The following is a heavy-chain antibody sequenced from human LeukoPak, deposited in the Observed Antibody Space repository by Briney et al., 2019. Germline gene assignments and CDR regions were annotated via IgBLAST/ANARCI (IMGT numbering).Heavy chain of an antibody. V-gene: IGHV3-9*01. CDR1: GFTFDDYA. D-gene: IGHD6-19*01. CDR3: AKGGLRYSSGWYYFDY. J-gene: IGHJ4*02. Sequence: PGGSLRLSCAASGFTFDDYAMHWVRQATGKGLEWVSGISWNSGSIGYADSVKGRFTISRDNAKNSLYLQTSSLRAEDTALYYCAKGGLRYSSGWYYFDYWGQGTLVTVSS. CDR2: ISWNSGSI.